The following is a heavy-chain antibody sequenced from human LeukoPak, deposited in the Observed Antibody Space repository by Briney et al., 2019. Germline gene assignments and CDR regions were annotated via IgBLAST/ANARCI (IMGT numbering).Heavy chain of an antibody. D-gene: IGHD3-22*01. CDR1: GGSVSSGSYY. CDR3: ARGYYDSSGYILFDY. V-gene: IGHV4-61*01. Sequence: SETLSLTCTVSGGSVSSGSYYWSWIRQPPGKGLEWIGYIYYSGSTNYNPSLKSRVTISVDTSKNQFSLKLSSVTAADTAVFYCARGYYDSSGYILFDYWGQGTLVTVSS. J-gene: IGHJ4*02. CDR2: IYYSGST.